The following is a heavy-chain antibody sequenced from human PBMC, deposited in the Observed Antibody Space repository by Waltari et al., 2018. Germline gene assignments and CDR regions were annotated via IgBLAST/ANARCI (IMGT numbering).Heavy chain of an antibody. J-gene: IGHJ4*02. CDR2: ITGSGGST. Sequence: EVQVLESGGGLVQPGGSLRISCAASGFPFSSYSLTWVRQPPGKGLEWVSGITGSGGSTYYADSVKGRFTISRDNSKNTLYLQMNSLRAEDTAVYYCAKVGDSGYAYAYYDHWGQGTLVTVSS. CDR3: AKVGDSGYAYAYYDH. D-gene: IGHD5-12*01. V-gene: IGHV3-23*01. CDR1: GFPFSSYS.